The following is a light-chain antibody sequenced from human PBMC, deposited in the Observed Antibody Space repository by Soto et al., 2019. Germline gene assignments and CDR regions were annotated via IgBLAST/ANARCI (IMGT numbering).Light chain of an antibody. CDR2: WAS. CDR3: QQYYSTPVT. CDR1: QSVLYSSNNKNY. J-gene: IGKJ4*01. V-gene: IGKV4-1*01. Sequence: DIGMTQSPDSLAVSLGERATINCKSSQSVLYSSNNKNYLACYQQKPGQPPKLLIYWASTRESGVPDRFSGSGSGTDFTLTISSLQAEDVEVYYCQQYYSTPVTFGGGTKVEIK.